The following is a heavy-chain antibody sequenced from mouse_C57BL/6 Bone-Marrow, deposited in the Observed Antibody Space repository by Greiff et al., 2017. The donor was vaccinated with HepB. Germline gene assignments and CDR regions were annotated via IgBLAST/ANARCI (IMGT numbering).Heavy chain of an antibody. CDR2: IDPENGDT. CDR3: TTGVTTVVATVDY. CDR1: GFNIKDDY. J-gene: IGHJ2*01. D-gene: IGHD1-1*01. Sequence: EVKLMESGAELVRPGASVKLSCTASGFNIKDDYMHWVKQRPEQGLEWIGWIDPENGDTEYASKFQGKATITAYTSSNTAYLQLSSLTSEDTAVYYCTTGVTTVVATVDYWGQGTTLTVSS. V-gene: IGHV14-4*01.